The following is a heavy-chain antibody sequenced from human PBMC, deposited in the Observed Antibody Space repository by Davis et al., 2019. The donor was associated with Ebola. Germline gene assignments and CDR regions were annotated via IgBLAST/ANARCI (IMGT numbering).Heavy chain of an antibody. CDR1: GYTFTNYY. J-gene: IGHJ4*02. CDR2: ISPYNGNT. V-gene: IGHV1-18*04. CDR3: ARGAIAVFGNPHLGH. D-gene: IGHD6-19*01. Sequence: ASVKVSCKASGYTFTNYYMHWVRQAPGQGLEWMGWISPYNGNTDSAQKFQGRVTMTTDTSTSTAYMELRSLRADDTAVYYCARGAIAVFGNPHLGHWGQGTLVTVST.